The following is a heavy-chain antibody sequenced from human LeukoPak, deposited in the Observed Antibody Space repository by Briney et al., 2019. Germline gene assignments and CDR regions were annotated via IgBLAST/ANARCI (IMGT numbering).Heavy chain of an antibody. CDR1: GGSFSGYY. CDR2: INHSGST. J-gene: IGHJ4*02. D-gene: IGHD3-22*01. Sequence: SETLSLTCAVYGGSFSGYYWSWIRQPPGKGLEWIGEINHSGSTNYNPSLKSRVTISVATSKNQFSLKLSSVTAADTAVYYCARHRLGGYYNFDYWGQGTLVTVSS. CDR3: ARHRLGGYYNFDY. V-gene: IGHV4-34*01.